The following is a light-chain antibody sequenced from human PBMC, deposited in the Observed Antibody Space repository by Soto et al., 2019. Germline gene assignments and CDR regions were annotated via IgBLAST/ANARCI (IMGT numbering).Light chain of an antibody. V-gene: IGLV1-44*01. CDR1: FSNIGGNT. CDR3: ASCDDSLYGVV. J-gene: IGLJ2*01. CDR2: SNN. Sequence: QSVLTQPPSASGTPGQTVAISCSGTFSNIGGNTVNWYQQLPGAAPRALIYSNNMRPSGVPDRFSGSKSGTSASLAISGLQSEDEADYYCASCDDSLYGVVFGGGTKLTVL.